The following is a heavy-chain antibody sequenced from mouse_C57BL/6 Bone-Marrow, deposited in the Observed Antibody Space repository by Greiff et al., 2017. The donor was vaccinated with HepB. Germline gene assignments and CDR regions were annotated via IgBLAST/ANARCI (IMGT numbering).Heavy chain of an antibody. D-gene: IGHD1-1*01. CDR2: IDPEDGET. Sequence: EVKLVESGAELVKPGASVKLSCTASGFNIKDYYMHWVKQRTEQGLEWIGRIDPEDGETKYAPKFQGKATITADTSSNTAYLQLSSLTSEDTAVYYCSPYYYGSQFAYWGQGTLVTVSA. CDR3: SPYYYGSQFAY. V-gene: IGHV14-2*01. J-gene: IGHJ3*01. CDR1: GFNIKDYY.